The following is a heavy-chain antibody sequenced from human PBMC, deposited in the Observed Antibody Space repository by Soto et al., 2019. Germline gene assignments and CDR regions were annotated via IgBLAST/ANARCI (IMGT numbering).Heavy chain of an antibody. V-gene: IGHV3-23*01. J-gene: IGHJ4*02. CDR2: IFGSGGGI. D-gene: IGHD3-10*01. CDR1: GFPFNTYA. Sequence: PGGSLRLSCAASGFPFNTYAMSWARQAPGKGLEWVSGIFGSGGGISYADSVKGRFTISRDNSKNTLYLQMNSLRVEDTAVYYCAKRAVSTTSGPRYFDYWGQGTLVTVSS. CDR3: AKRAVSTTSGPRYFDY.